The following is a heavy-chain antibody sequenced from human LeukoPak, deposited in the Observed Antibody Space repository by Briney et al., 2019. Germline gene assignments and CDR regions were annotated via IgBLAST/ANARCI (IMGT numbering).Heavy chain of an antibody. Sequence: SETLSLTCAVYGRSLSAYYWTWIRQPPGKGLEWIGEINHGGGTNYNPSLKSRVTISIDTSKNQFSLKLSSVTAADTAVYYCARAGLGELSASIRFDIWGQGTMVTVSS. CDR3: ARAGLGELSASIRFDI. V-gene: IGHV4-34*01. CDR1: GRSLSAYY. D-gene: IGHD3-16*02. CDR2: INHGGGT. J-gene: IGHJ3*02.